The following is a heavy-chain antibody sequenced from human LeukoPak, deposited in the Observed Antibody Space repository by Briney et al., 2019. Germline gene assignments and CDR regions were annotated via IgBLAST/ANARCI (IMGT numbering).Heavy chain of an antibody. CDR1: GYTFTSYG. CDR2: ISAYNGNT. D-gene: IGHD4-17*01. Sequence: GASVKVSCKASGYTFTSYGISWVRQAPGQGLEWMGWISAYNGNTNYAQKLQGRVTMTTDTSTSTAYMELRSLRSDDTAVYYCARDQDYGDYSYYYYGMDVWGQGTTVTVSS. J-gene: IGHJ6*02. CDR3: ARDQDYGDYSYYYYGMDV. V-gene: IGHV1-18*01.